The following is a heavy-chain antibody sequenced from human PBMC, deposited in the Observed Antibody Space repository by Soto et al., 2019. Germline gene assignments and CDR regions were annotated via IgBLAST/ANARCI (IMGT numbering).Heavy chain of an antibody. CDR2: INPKSGGT. CDR3: ARDMAKGGGSAGFDY. CDR1: GYTFTVYY. Sequence: ASVKVSCKASGYTFTVYYMHWVRQAPGQGLEWMGWINPKSGGTMYPQKFQGRVTMTWDTSISTAYMALTRLRSDDTAVYYCARDMAKGGGSAGFDYWGQGTLVTVPS. J-gene: IGHJ4*02. D-gene: IGHD1-26*01. V-gene: IGHV1-2*02.